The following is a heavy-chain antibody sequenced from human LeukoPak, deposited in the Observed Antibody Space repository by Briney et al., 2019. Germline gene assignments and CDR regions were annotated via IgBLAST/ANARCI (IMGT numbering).Heavy chain of an antibody. CDR1: GGSISSYY. CDR2: IYYSGST. CDR3: ARQDRPDAFDI. V-gene: IGHV4-59*08. J-gene: IGHJ3*02. Sequence: SETLSLTCTVSGGSISSYYWSWIRQPPGKGLEWIGYIYYSGSTNYNPSLKSRVTISVDTSKNQFSLKLSSVTAADTAVYYCARQDRPDAFDIWGQGTMVTVSS.